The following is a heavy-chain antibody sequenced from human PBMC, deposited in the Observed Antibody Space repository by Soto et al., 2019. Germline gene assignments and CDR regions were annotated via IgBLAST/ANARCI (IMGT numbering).Heavy chain of an antibody. Sequence: GGSLRLSCAASGFTFSSYWMSWVRQAPGKGLEWVANIKQDGSEKYYVDSVKGRFTISRDNAKNSLYLQMNSLRAEDTAVYYCARAGHDFWSGPTGITMVRADNHYYYYMDVWGKGTTVTVSS. CDR2: IKQDGSEK. CDR1: GFTFSSYW. CDR3: ARAGHDFWSGPTGITMVRADNHYYYYMDV. J-gene: IGHJ6*03. D-gene: IGHD3-3*01. V-gene: IGHV3-7*01.